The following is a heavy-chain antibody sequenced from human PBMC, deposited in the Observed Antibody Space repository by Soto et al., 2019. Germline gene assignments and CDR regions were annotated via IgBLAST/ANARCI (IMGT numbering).Heavy chain of an antibody. Sequence: GASVKVSCKASGYTFTSYDINWVRQATGQGLEWMGWMNPNSGNTGYAQKFQGRVTMTRNTSISTAYMELSSLRSEDTAVYYCAREGKGTGYCSSTSCYGGGYYYYYMDVWGKGTTVTVS. CDR3: AREGKGTGYCSSTSCYGGGYYYYYMDV. CDR2: MNPNSGNT. V-gene: IGHV1-8*01. J-gene: IGHJ6*03. D-gene: IGHD2-2*01. CDR1: GYTFTSYD.